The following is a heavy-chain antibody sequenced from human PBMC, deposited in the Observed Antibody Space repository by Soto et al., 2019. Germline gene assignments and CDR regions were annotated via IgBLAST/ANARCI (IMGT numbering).Heavy chain of an antibody. Sequence: SETLSLTCNVSGDSITTSGYYWDWIRQPPGKGLEWIGSIYSSGRTYYNPSLNSRVTISLDTAKNQIYLKVNSVTAADTAVHYCXRHATDHTAYYYSAMDVWGQGTTVTVSS. J-gene: IGHJ6*02. D-gene: IGHD2-21*02. V-gene: IGHV4-39*01. CDR2: IYSSGRT. CDR3: XRHATDHTAYYYSAMDV. CDR1: GDSITTSGYY.